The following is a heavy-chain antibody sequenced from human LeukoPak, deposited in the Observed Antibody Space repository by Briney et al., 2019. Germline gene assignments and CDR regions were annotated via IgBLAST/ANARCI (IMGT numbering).Heavy chain of an antibody. V-gene: IGHV3-21*01. CDR3: ARYPDYGDPPGPIYYYYMDV. CDR1: GFTFSSYS. J-gene: IGHJ6*03. CDR2: ISSSSSYI. Sequence: PGGSLRLSCAASGFTFSSYSMNWVRQAPGKGLEWVSSISSSSSYIYYADSVKGRFTISGDNAKNSLYPQMNSLRAEDTAVYYCARYPDYGDPPGPIYYYYMDVWGKGTTVTVSS. D-gene: IGHD4-17*01.